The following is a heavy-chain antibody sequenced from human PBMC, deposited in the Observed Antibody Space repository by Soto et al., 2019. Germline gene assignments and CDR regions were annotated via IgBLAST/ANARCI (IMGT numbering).Heavy chain of an antibody. CDR3: ARVLYYYDSSGYYGY. CDR1: GGSFRGYN. J-gene: IGHJ4*02. Sequence: SETLSLSFAVYGGSFRGYNWTWIRQPPGKGLEWIGEINHSGSTNYNPSLKSRVTISVDTSKNQFSLKLSSVTAADTAVYYCARVLYYYDSSGYYGYWGQGTQVT. CDR2: INHSGST. V-gene: IGHV4-34*01. D-gene: IGHD3-22*01.